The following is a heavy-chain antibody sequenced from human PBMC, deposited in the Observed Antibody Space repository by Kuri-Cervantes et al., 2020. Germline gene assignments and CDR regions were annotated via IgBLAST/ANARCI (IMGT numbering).Heavy chain of an antibody. CDR3: ARGPYYYYDSSGYYYLDY. J-gene: IGHJ4*02. CDR1: GFTFSSYG. CDR2: IWYDGSNK. V-gene: IGHV3-33*01. Sequence: GGSLRLSCAASGFTFSSYGMHWVRQAPGKGLEWVAVIWYDGSNKYYADSVKGRFTISRDNSKNTLYLQMNSLRAEDTAVYYCARGPYYYYDSSGYYYLDYWGQGTLVTVSS. D-gene: IGHD3-22*01.